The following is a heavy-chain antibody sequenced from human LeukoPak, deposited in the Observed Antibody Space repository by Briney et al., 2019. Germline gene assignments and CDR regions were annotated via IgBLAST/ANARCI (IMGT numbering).Heavy chain of an antibody. CDR3: ARAFYYDSSGYNDY. Sequence: GGSLRLSCAASGFMFDDYAMHWVRQAPGRGLEWVSLISGDGVSSFYADSVKGRFTISRDNAKNSLYLQMNSLRAEDTALYYCARAFYYDSSGYNDYWGQGTLVTVSS. CDR1: GFMFDDYA. D-gene: IGHD3-22*01. J-gene: IGHJ4*02. CDR2: ISGDGVSS. V-gene: IGHV3-43*02.